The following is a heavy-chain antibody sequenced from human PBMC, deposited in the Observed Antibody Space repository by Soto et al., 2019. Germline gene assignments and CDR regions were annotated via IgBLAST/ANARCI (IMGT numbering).Heavy chain of an antibody. J-gene: IGHJ5*02. CDR2: IYYSGST. Sequence: SETLSLTCTVSGGSISSYYWSWIRQPPGKGLEWIGYIYYSGSTNYNPSLKSRVTISVDTSKNQFSLKLSSVTAADTAVYYCARLDYYDSSGYLGEESWFDPWGQGTLVTVSS. V-gene: IGHV4-59*08. D-gene: IGHD3-22*01. CDR3: ARLDYYDSSGYLGEESWFDP. CDR1: GGSISSYY.